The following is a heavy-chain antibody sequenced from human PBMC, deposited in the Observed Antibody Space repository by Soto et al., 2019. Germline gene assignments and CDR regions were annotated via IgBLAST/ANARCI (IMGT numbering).Heavy chain of an antibody. CDR1: GYTFTSFG. J-gene: IGHJ3*01. CDR2: ISAYNGNT. V-gene: IGHV1-18*01. Sequence: QVQLVQSGAEVKKPGASVKVSCKASGYTFTSFGISWVRQAPGQGLEWMGWISAYNGNTNYAENLQGRVTMTTYTSPSTAYMELRSLRSDDTAVYYCARDHRGGTDAFDLWGQGTMVTVSS. CDR3: ARDHRGGTDAFDL. D-gene: IGHD2-15*01.